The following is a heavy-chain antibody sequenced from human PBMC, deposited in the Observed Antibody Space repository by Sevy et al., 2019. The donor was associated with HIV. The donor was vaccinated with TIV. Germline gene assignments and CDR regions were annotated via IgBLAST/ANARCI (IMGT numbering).Heavy chain of an antibody. CDR2: IIPIFGTA. CDR1: GGTFSSYA. J-gene: IGHJ3*02. Sequence: ASVKVSCKASGGTFSSYASSWVRQAPGQGLEWMGGIIPIFGTANYAQKFQGRVTITADKSTSTAYMELSSLRSEDTAVYYCAREEIAVAGTGDAFDIWGQGTMVTVSS. V-gene: IGHV1-69*06. CDR3: AREEIAVAGTGDAFDI. D-gene: IGHD6-19*01.